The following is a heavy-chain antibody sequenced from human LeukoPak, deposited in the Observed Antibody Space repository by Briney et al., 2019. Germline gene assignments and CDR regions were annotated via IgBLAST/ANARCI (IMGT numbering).Heavy chain of an antibody. CDR3: AKRGVVIRVILVGFHKEAYYFDS. CDR2: LSASGGGT. Sequence: GGSLRLSCAVSGITLSNYGMAWVRQAPGKGLEWVASLSASGGGTSYADSVRGRFTISRDNAKNTLYLLMNSLRAVDTAVYFCAKRGVVIRVILVGFHKEAYYFDSWGQGVLVTVSS. J-gene: IGHJ4*02. V-gene: IGHV3-23*01. CDR1: GITLSNYG. D-gene: IGHD3-22*01.